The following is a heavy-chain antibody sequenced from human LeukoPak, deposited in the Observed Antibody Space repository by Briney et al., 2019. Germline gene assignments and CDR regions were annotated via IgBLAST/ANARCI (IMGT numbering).Heavy chain of an antibody. D-gene: IGHD1-26*01. Sequence: GGSLRLSCAASGFTFSSYAMSWVRQAPGKGLEWVSAISGSGGSTYYADSVKGRFTISRDNSKNTLYLQMNSLRAEDTAVYYCAKDRTIGGATTLLFDYWGQGTLVTVSS. V-gene: IGHV3-23*01. CDR3: AKDRTIGGATTLLFDY. CDR2: ISGSGGST. CDR1: GFTFSSYA. J-gene: IGHJ4*02.